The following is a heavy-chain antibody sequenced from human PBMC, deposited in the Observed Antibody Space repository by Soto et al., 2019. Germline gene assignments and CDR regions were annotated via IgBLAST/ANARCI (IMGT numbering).Heavy chain of an antibody. CDR1: GFTFSSYA. D-gene: IGHD1-7*01. J-gene: IGHJ6*02. CDR3: ESRYNWYYFGYYYYYGMDV. CDR2: ISGSGGST. Sequence: GGSLRLSCAASGFTFSSYAMSWVRQAPGKGLEWVSAISGSGGSTYYADSVKGRFTISRDNPKNTLYLQMNSLRGDDTTVYYCESRYNWYYFGYYYYYGMDVWGQGTTVTVSS. V-gene: IGHV3-23*01.